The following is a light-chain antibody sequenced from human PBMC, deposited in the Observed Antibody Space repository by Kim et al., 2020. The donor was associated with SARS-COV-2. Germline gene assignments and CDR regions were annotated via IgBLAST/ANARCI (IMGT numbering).Light chain of an antibody. CDR3: QTWGTGTWV. V-gene: IGLV4-69*01. J-gene: IGLJ3*02. CDR2: LNSDGSH. CDR1: SGHSSYA. Sequence: ASVKLTCTPSSGHSSYAIAWHQQQPEKGPRYLMKLNSDGSHSKGDGIPDRFSGSSSGAERYLTISSLQSEDEADYYCQTWGTGTWVFGGGTQLTVL.